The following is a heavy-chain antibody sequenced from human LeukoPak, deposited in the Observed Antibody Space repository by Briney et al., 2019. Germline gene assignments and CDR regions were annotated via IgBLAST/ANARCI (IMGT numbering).Heavy chain of an antibody. CDR1: GFTFSSYG. CDR2: ISYDGSNK. D-gene: IGHD5-18*01. Sequence: LPGGSLRLSCAASGFTFSSYGMHWVRQAPGKGLEWVAVISYDGSNKYYADSVKGRFTISRDNSKNTLYLQMNSLRAEDTAVYYCARDXRGGYSYGFDYWGQGTLVTVSS. J-gene: IGHJ4*02. V-gene: IGHV3-30*19. CDR3: ARDXRGGYSYGFDY.